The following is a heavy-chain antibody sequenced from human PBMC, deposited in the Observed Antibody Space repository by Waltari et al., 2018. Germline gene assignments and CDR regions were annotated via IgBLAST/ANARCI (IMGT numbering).Heavy chain of an antibody. CDR1: GFTFSSHW. D-gene: IGHD3-22*01. J-gene: IGHJ4*02. CDR3: VRDSSGTY. CDR2: INSDGSST. Sequence: EVQLVESGGGLVQPGGSLRLSCEASGFTFSSHWMYWVRQTPGKGLVWVSGINSDGSSTSYADSVKGRVTISRDNAKNTLYLQMNSLRAEDTAVYYCVRDSSGTYWGQGTQVTVSS. V-gene: IGHV3-74*01.